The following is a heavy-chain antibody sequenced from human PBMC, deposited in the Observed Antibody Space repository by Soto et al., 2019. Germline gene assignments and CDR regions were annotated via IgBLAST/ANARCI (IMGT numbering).Heavy chain of an antibody. J-gene: IGHJ4*02. CDR3: AKRRGAGGHFDY. Sequence: GLHRLACAASGFTFSSYAMGWVRQGPGKGLEWVAVVSIGGSTHYADSVRGRFTISRDNSKNTLSLQMNSLTAEDTAVYFCAKRRGAGGHFDYWGQGALVTVSS. CDR2: VSIGGST. CDR1: GFTFSSYA. V-gene: IGHV3-23*01. D-gene: IGHD2-15*01.